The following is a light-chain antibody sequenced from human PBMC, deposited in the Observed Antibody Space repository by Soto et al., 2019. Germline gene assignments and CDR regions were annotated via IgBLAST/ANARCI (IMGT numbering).Light chain of an antibody. J-gene: IGKJ5*01. CDR3: QQYHSYPLT. Sequence: DIRMTQSPSTLSASVGERVTITCRASQSISAWLAWYQQKPGKAPKLLIYKASNVESGVPSRFSGSGSGTEVTLTISSLQPDDFATYYGQQYHSYPLTFGQGTRLEIK. V-gene: IGKV1-5*03. CDR1: QSISAW. CDR2: KAS.